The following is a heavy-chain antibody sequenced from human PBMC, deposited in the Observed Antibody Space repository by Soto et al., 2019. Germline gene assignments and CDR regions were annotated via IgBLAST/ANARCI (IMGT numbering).Heavy chain of an antibody. CDR2: ISGRGGST. CDR1: GFTFSNCA. CDR3: AKRFYREEDGYNFFDS. D-gene: IGHD5-12*01. Sequence: GGSLRLSCSASGFTFSNCAMSWVRQAPGKGLEWVSTISGRGGSTYYADSVKGRLTISRDNSKNTLFLQMNSLRAEDTAVYYCAKRFYREEDGYNFFDSWVQGTLVTVSS. V-gene: IGHV3-23*01. J-gene: IGHJ4*02.